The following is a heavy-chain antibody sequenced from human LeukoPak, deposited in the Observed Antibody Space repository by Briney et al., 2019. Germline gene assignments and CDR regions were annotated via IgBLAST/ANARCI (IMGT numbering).Heavy chain of an antibody. J-gene: IGHJ4*02. CDR1: GFIFSDYV. V-gene: IGHV3-23*01. Sequence: GGSLRLSCAGSGFIFSDYVMSWVRQAPGKGLEWVSASGTGGRTYYADSVKGRFTISRDNSKKTVFLQMDGLRVEDTAVYYCARAPLRHTWFQYFDSWGQGTLVTVSS. D-gene: IGHD3-9*01. CDR2: SGTGGRT. CDR3: ARAPLRHTWFQYFDS.